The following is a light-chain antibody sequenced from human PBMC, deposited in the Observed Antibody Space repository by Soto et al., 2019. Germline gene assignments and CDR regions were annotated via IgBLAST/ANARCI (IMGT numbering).Light chain of an antibody. CDR2: SNI. J-gene: IGLJ3*02. V-gene: IGLV1-40*01. CDR3: QSYDSSLGGSKGV. CDR1: SSDIGAGYD. Sequence: QSVLTQPPSMSGAPGQKVTISCTGSSSDIGAGYDVHWYQQFPGTAPKLLIYSNINRPSGVPDRFSGSKSGTSASLAITGRQAEDEADYYCQSYDSSLGGSKGVFGGGTKLTVL.